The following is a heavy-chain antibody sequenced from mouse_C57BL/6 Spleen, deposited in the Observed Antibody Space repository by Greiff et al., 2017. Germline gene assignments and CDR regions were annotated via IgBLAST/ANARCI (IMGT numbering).Heavy chain of an antibody. CDR3: ARPGNYYGNYVGFFDY. Sequence: VQLQESGTELVKPGASVKLSCKASGYTFTSYWMHWVKQRPGQGLEWIGNINPSNGGTNYNEKFKSKATLTVDKSSSTAYMQLSSLTSEDSAVYYCARPGNYYGNYVGFFDYWGQGTTLTVSS. CDR1: GYTFTSYW. D-gene: IGHD2-1*01. J-gene: IGHJ2*01. V-gene: IGHV1-53*01. CDR2: INPSNGGT.